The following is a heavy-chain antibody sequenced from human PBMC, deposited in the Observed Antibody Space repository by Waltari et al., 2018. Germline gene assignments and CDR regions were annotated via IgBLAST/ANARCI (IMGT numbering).Heavy chain of an antibody. CDR1: GWTFSSYT. CDR2: VIPIIGIA. J-gene: IGHJ4*02. V-gene: IGHV1-69*02. D-gene: IGHD3-10*01. Sequence: QVQLVQSGAEVKKPGSSVKVSCKASGWTFSSYTISWVRQAPGQGLEWMGRVIPIIGIANCAQKFQGRVTITADKATSTACMELGSLGSEDTAVYYCASLLEGGFDYWGQGTLVTVSS. CDR3: ASLLEGGFDY.